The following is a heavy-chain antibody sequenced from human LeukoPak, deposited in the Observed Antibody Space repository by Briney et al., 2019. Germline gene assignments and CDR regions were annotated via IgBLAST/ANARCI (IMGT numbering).Heavy chain of an antibody. J-gene: IGHJ4*02. CDR3: ARSYYDILTGYYDDY. CDR1: GFTFSDYY. V-gene: IGHV3-11*06. D-gene: IGHD3-9*01. Sequence: GGSLRLSCAASGFTFSDYYMSWIRQAPGKGLEWVSSISSSSSYIYYADSVKGRFTISRDNAKNSLYLQMNSLRAEDTAVYYCARSYYDILTGYYDDYWGQGTLVTVSS. CDR2: ISSSSSYI.